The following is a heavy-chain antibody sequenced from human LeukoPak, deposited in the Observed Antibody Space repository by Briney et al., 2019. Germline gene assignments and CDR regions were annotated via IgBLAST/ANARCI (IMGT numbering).Heavy chain of an antibody. D-gene: IGHD3-10*01. V-gene: IGHV3-23*01. Sequence: GGSLRLSCAASGLTFSTYVMNWVRQALGKGLEWVSTVIGGGDGTYCADSVRGRITVSRDNSRNTLYLQMNFLGVEDTAVYYCANSKFYVSGKYAGLDNWGQGTLVTVSS. CDR2: VIGGGDGT. CDR1: GLTFSTYV. CDR3: ANSKFYVSGKYAGLDN. J-gene: IGHJ4*02.